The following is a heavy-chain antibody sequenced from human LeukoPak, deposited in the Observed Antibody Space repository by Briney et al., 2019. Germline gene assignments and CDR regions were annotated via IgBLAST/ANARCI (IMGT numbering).Heavy chain of an antibody. J-gene: IGHJ4*02. Sequence: ASVKVSCKASGYIFTSYYMHWVRQAPGQGLEWMGIINPSGGSTSYAQKFRGRVTMTRDTSTSTVYMELSSLRSEDTAVYYCAEDSSGYYYFDYWGQGTLVTVSS. CDR2: INPSGGST. CDR3: AEDSSGYYYFDY. V-gene: IGHV1-46*01. D-gene: IGHD3-22*01. CDR1: GYIFTSYY.